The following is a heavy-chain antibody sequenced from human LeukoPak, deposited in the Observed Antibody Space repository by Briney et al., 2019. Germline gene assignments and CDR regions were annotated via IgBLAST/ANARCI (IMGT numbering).Heavy chain of an antibody. J-gene: IGHJ6*02. CDR3: AKDKGGYSRYGMDV. CDR2: ISWNSGTI. CDR1: GFTFDDYA. V-gene: IGHV3-9*01. Sequence: LSGRSLRLSCAVSGFTFDDYAMPWVRQPPGKGLEWVSGISWNSGTIGYADSVKGRFTISRDNAKNSLYLQMNSLRAEDTALYYCAKDKGGYSRYGMDVWGQGTTVIVSS. D-gene: IGHD5-12*01.